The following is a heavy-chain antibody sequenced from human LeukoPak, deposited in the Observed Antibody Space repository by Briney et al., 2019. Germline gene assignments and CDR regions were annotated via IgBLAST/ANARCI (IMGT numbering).Heavy chain of an antibody. Sequence: SQTLSLTCAISGDSVSSKSAAWNWMRQSPSRGLEWLGRTYYRSKWYNEYADSLKSRIIINPDTSKNQFSLQLSSVNTEDTAVYYCTRGFLRHGMDVWGQGTTVTVSS. CDR1: GDSVSSKSAA. V-gene: IGHV6-1*01. CDR3: TRGFLRHGMDV. D-gene: IGHD3-10*01. CDR2: TYYRSKWYN. J-gene: IGHJ6*02.